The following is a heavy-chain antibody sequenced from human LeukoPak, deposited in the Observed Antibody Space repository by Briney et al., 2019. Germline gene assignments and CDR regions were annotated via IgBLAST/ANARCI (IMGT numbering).Heavy chain of an antibody. CDR2: IYYSGST. Sequence: PSETLSLTCTVSGGSVSSGSYYWSWIRQPPGKGLEWIGYIYYSGSTYHNPSLKSRVTISVDTSKNQFSLKLSSVTAADTAVYYCARVTVTTDAFDIWGQGTMVTVSS. CDR1: GGSVSSGSYY. D-gene: IGHD4-17*01. V-gene: IGHV4-61*01. J-gene: IGHJ3*02. CDR3: ARVTVTTDAFDI.